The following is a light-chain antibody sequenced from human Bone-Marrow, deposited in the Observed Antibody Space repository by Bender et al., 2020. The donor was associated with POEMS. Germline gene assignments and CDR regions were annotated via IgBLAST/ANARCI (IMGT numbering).Light chain of an antibody. CDR3: QSYDSSLTGYV. CDR1: SSDVGGYNY. Sequence: QSALTQPPSASGSPGQSVTISCTGTSSDVGGYNYVSWYQQHPGKAPKLMIFEVSKRPSGVPDRFSGSKSGTSASLAISGLRSEDEGDYYCQSYDSSLTGYVFGTGTKVTVL. V-gene: IGLV2-8*01. CDR2: EVS. J-gene: IGLJ1*01.